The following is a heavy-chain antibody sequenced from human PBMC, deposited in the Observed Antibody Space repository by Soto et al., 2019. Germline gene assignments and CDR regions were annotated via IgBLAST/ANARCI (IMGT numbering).Heavy chain of an antibody. CDR1: GGSISSGAYY. D-gene: IGHD2-21*01. CDR2: MHYSGIA. V-gene: IGHV4-31*03. J-gene: IGHJ5*02. CDR3: ARYSFDHRGYSNWFDP. Sequence: QVQLQESGPGLVKPSQTLSLTCTVSGGSISSGAYYWSWIRQHSEKGLEWIGYMHYSGIAYYNPSLTSRVTIPVDTYKNQFSLKLSSVTAADTAVYYCARYSFDHRGYSNWFDPWGRGTLVTVSS.